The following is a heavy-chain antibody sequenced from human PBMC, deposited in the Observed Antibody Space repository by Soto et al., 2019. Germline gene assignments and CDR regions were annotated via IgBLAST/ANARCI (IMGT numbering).Heavy chain of an antibody. J-gene: IGHJ3*02. D-gene: IGHD1-7*01. CDR2: ISEGGDST. Sequence: EVQLLESGGGLLQPGGSLRLSCAASGFTFSNYAMSWVRQAPGKGLEWVSAISEGGDSTYTADSVKGRFTISRDNSKNTLYLQMSSLRAEDTAVYYCAKDRRGNWNYVGAFDIWGQGTMVTVSS. V-gene: IGHV3-23*01. CDR3: AKDRRGNWNYVGAFDI. CDR1: GFTFSNYA.